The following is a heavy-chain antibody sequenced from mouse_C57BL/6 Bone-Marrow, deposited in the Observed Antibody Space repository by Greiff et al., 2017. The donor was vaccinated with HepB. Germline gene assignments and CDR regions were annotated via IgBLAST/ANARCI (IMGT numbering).Heavy chain of an antibody. D-gene: IGHD3-2*02. J-gene: IGHJ2*01. Sequence: VQLQQPGAELVMPGASVKLSRKASGYTFTSYWMHWVKQRPGQGLEWIGEIDPSDSYTNYNQKFKGKSTLTVDKSSSTAYMQLSSLTSEDSAVYYCARELRLGYYFDYWGQGTTLTVSS. CDR3: ARELRLGYYFDY. V-gene: IGHV1-69*01. CDR1: GYTFTSYW. CDR2: IDPSDSYT.